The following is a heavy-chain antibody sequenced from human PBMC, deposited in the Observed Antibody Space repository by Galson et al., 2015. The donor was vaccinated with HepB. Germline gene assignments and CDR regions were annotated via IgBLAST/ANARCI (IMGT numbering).Heavy chain of an antibody. J-gene: IGHJ5*02. Sequence: SLRLSCAASGFTFSGSALHWVRQASGRGLEWVGRVRSKANNYATTYGVSVKGRFTISRDDSRNTAYLQMNSLKVEDTAVYYCTRTGGDNSRAWFDLWGQGTVVIVSS. CDR1: GFTFSGSA. V-gene: IGHV3-73*01. CDR3: TRTGGDNSRAWFDL. D-gene: IGHD2/OR15-2a*01. CDR2: VRSKANNYAT.